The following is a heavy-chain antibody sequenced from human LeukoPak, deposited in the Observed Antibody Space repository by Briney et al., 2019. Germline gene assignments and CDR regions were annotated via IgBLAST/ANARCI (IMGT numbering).Heavy chain of an antibody. Sequence: GGSLRLSCAASGFTFSSYGMHWVRQAPGKGLEWVAVISYDGSNKYYADSVKGRFTISRDNSKNTLYLQMNSLRAEDTAVYYCARSMRIVVVPAAPSIFDYWGLGTLVTVSP. CDR1: GFTFSSYG. CDR2: ISYDGSNK. J-gene: IGHJ4*02. CDR3: ARSMRIVVVPAAPSIFDY. V-gene: IGHV3-30*03. D-gene: IGHD2-2*01.